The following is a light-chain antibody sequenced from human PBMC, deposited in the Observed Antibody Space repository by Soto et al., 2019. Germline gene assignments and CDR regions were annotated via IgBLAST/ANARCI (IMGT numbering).Light chain of an antibody. J-gene: IGLJ3*02. CDR3: SSYAGGNNWV. V-gene: IGLV2-8*01. CDR1: SSDVGAHNY. Sequence: QSALTQPPSASGSPGQSLTISCTGTSSDVGAHNYVSWHQQNPGKAPKLMLYDVNKRPSGVPDRFSGSKSGNTASLTVSGLQAEDEADYYCSSYAGGNNWVFGGGTKVTVL. CDR2: DVN.